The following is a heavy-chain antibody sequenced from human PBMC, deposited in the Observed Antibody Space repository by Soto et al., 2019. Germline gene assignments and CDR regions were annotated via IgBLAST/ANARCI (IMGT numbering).Heavy chain of an antibody. CDR2: ISSSSSTI. CDR3: ARDETLAVAGMDPYYGMDV. J-gene: IGHJ6*02. CDR1: GFTFSSYS. V-gene: IGHV3-48*02. D-gene: IGHD6-19*01. Sequence: EVQLVESGGGLVQPGGSLRLSCAASGFTFSSYSMNWVRQAPGKGLEWVSYISSSSSTIYYADSVKGQFTISRDNAKNSLYLQMNSLRDEDTAVYYCARDETLAVAGMDPYYGMDVWGQGTTVTVSS.